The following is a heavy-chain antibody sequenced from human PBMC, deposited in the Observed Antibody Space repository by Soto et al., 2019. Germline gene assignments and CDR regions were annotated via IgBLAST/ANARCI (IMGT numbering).Heavy chain of an antibody. V-gene: IGHV3-30*18. CDR1: GFTFSSYG. Sequence: GGTLRLTCAASGFTFSSYGRHWVRQAPGKGLEWVAGISNDGSNKYYGDYVKGRFTISRDNSKNTLYLQIASLRADATAVYYCAEDRRSCRIPFDFWGQGTLVTVSS. CDR2: ISNDGSNK. J-gene: IGHJ4*02. CDR3: AEDRRSCRIPFDF.